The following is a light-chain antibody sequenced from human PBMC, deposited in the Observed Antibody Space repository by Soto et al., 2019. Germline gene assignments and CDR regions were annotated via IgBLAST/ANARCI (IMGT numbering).Light chain of an antibody. CDR1: QSISGW. CDR3: QQYNSCPWT. J-gene: IGKJ1*01. V-gene: IGKV1-5*03. CDR2: RAS. Sequence: DIQMTQSPSTLSASVGDRVTITCRASQSISGWLAWYQQKPGKAPNLLIYRASNLEGGVPSRFSGSGSGTEFTLTISSLRPDDFATYYCQQYNSCPWTFGQGTKVEIK.